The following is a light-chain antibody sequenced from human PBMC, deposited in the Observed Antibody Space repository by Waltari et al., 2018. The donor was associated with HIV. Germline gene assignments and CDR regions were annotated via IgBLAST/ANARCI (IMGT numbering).Light chain of an antibody. CDR1: SSNIGNNY. J-gene: IGLJ2*01. V-gene: IGLV1-51*01. CDR2: DNH. Sequence: QSVLTQPPSVSAAPGPMVTISCSGSSSNIGNNYVSWYQQLPGTAPKLLIYDNHKRPSWIPDRFSGSTSGTSATLGITGLQTGDEADYYCGAWDSSLSAVVFGGGTKLIVL. CDR3: GAWDSSLSAVV.